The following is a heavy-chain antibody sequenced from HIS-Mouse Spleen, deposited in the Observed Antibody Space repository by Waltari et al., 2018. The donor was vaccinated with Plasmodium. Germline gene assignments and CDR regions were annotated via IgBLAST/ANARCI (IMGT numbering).Heavy chain of an antibody. Sequence: EVQLVETGGGLIQPGGSLRLSCAASGFTVSRHYMSWVRQAPGKGLELVSVIYSGGSTYYADSVKGRFTISRDNSKNTLYLQMNSLRAEDTAVYYCARAAIAWGSPYYFDYWGQGTLVTVSS. CDR1: GFTVSRHY. V-gene: IGHV3-53*02. J-gene: IGHJ4*02. D-gene: IGHD7-27*01. CDR3: ARAAIAWGSPYYFDY. CDR2: IYSGGST.